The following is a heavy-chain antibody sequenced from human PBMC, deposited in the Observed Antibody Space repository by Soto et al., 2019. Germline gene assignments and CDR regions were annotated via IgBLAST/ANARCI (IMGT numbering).Heavy chain of an antibody. D-gene: IGHD2-2*01. Sequence: GGSLRLSCGASGLTFSGSGMHWVRRAPGKRLEWVGVRWYDGSNKYYADYVQGRFTISRDNSKNTLYLQMNSLRAEDTAVYYFARDVPADMPALPYYGMDVWGHGTTVTAP. CDR1: GLTFSGSG. J-gene: IGHJ6*02. CDR2: RWYDGSNK. V-gene: IGHV3-33*01. CDR3: ARDVPADMPALPYYGMDV.